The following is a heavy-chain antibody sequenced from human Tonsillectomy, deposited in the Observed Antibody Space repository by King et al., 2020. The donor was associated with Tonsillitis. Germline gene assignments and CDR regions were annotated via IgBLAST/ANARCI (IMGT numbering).Heavy chain of an antibody. CDR2: NIPILGIA. V-gene: IGHV1-69*09. Sequence: QLVQSGAEVKKPGSSVKVSCKASGVTFSSYAISWVRQAPGRGLEWIGRNIPILGIANYAQNFQDKVTITADKSTNTAYLELGSLRSEDTAVYYCAREGTSSAFDYWGQGTLVTVSS. J-gene: IGHJ4*02. CDR3: AREGTSSAFDY. D-gene: IGHD2/OR15-2a*01. CDR1: GVTFSSYA.